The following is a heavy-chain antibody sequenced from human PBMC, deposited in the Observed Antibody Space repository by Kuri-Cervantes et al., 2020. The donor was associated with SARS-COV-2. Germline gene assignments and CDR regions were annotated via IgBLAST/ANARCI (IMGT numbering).Heavy chain of an antibody. J-gene: IGHJ4*02. CDR2: IYYSGST. Sequence: SETLSLTCTVSGGSTSSGDYYWSWIRQPPGKGLEWIGYIYYSGSTYYNTSLKSRVTISVGTSKNQFSLKLSSVTAADTAVYYCARSLQLVRFDYWGQGTLVTVSS. D-gene: IGHD6-6*01. V-gene: IGHV4-30-4*08. CDR1: GGSTSSGDYY. CDR3: ARSLQLVRFDY.